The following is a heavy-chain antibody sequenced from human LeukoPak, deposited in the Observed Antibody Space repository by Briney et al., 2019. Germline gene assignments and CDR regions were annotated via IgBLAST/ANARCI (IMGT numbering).Heavy chain of an antibody. CDR1: GFTFSSYE. V-gene: IGHV3-48*03. Sequence: PGGSLRLSCAASGFTFSSYEMNWVRQAPGKGLEWVSYISSSGSTIYYADSVKGRFTISRDNAKNSLYLQMNSLRAEDTAVYYCASNYGSGSYYNRDLTWGQGTLVTVSS. CDR3: ASNYGSGSYYNRDLT. D-gene: IGHD3-10*01. CDR2: ISSSGSTI. J-gene: IGHJ4*02.